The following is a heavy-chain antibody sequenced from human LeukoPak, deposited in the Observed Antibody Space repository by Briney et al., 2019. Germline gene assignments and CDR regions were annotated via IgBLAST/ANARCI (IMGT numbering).Heavy chain of an antibody. CDR3: ARNRNDFWSGGYYYYGMDV. CDR1: GGSFSGYY. J-gene: IGHJ6*02. CDR2: INHSGST. Sequence: SETLSLTCAVYGGSFSGYYWSWIRQPPGKGLEWIGEINHSGSTNYNPSLKSRVTISVDTSKNQFSLKLSSVTAADTAVYYCARNRNDFWSGGYYYYGMDVWGQGTTVTVSS. D-gene: IGHD3-3*01. V-gene: IGHV4-34*01.